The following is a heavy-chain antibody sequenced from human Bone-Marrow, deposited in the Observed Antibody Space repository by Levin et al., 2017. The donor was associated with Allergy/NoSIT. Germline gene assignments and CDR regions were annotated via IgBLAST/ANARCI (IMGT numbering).Heavy chain of an antibody. V-gene: IGHV3-48*01. Sequence: LSLTCAASGFPFRSYSMNWVRQAPGKGLEWISYITSGSSTIYYADSVKGRFTISRDNAKNSLFLQMNSLRAEDTAVYSCARDLRRCSSTACYDDAFDIWGQGTMVTVSS. CDR1: GFPFRSYS. CDR3: ARDLRRCSSTACYDDAFDI. CDR2: ITSGSSTI. D-gene: IGHD2-2*01. J-gene: IGHJ3*02.